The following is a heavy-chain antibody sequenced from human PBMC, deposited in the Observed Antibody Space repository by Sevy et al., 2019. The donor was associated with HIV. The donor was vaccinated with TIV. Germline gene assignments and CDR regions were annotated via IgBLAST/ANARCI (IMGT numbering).Heavy chain of an antibody. D-gene: IGHD6-6*01. Sequence: GGSLRLSCAASGFTVSSNYMSWVRQAPGKGLEWVSLIYSGCSTYYADSVKGRFTISRDNSKNTLYLQMNSLRAEDTAVYYCASPRGSSSTSRMDVWGQGTTVTVSS. J-gene: IGHJ6*02. V-gene: IGHV3-53*01. CDR2: IYSGCST. CDR1: GFTVSSNY. CDR3: ASPRGSSSTSRMDV.